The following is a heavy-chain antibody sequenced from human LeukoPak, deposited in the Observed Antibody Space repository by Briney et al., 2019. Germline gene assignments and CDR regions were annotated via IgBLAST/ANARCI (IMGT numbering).Heavy chain of an antibody. V-gene: IGHV3-48*02. CDR2: ISSSSSTI. D-gene: IGHD3-22*01. J-gene: IGHJ6*02. CDR3: ARDGLSRNYYDSSGYYYVCYYGMDV. CDR1: GFTFSSYS. Sequence: GGSLRLSCAASGFTFSSYSMNWVRQAPGKGLEWVSYISSSSSTIYYADSVKGRFTISRDNAKNSLYLQMNSLRDEDTAVYYCARDGLSRNYYDSSGYYYVCYYGMDVWGQGTTVTVSS.